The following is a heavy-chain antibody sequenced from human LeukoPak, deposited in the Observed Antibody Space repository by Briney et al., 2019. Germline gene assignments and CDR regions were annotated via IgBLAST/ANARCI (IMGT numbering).Heavy chain of an antibody. J-gene: IGHJ3*02. Sequence: ASVKVSCKASGYTFTGYYMHWVRQAPGQGLEWMGWINPNSGGTNYAQKFQGRVTMTRDTSISTAYMELSRLRSDDTAVYYCARTLTARYSSSWYYGDAAFDIWGQGTMVTVSS. CDR1: GYTFTGYY. D-gene: IGHD6-13*01. CDR2: INPNSGGT. V-gene: IGHV1-2*02. CDR3: ARTLTARYSSSWYYGDAAFDI.